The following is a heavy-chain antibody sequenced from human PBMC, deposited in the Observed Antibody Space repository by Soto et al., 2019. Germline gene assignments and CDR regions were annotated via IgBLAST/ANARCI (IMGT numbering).Heavy chain of an antibody. CDR2: INSDGSST. CDR1: GFTFSSYW. V-gene: IGHV3-74*01. Sequence: EVQLVESGGGLVQPGGSLRLSCAASGFTFSSYWMHWVRQAPGKGLVWVSRINSDGSSTSYADSVKGRFTISRDNAKNTLYLQMNRLRAEDTAVYYCARDYRDGGLRSSFDYWGQGTLVTVSS. CDR3: ARDYRDGGLRSSFDY. D-gene: IGHD5-12*01. J-gene: IGHJ4*02.